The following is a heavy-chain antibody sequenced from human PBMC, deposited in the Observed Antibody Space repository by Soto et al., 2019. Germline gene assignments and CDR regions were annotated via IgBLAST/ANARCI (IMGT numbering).Heavy chain of an antibody. V-gene: IGHV3-33*01. CDR3: AREGNSSSWFGYYYYYYGMDV. J-gene: IGHJ6*02. Sequence: GGSLRLSCAASGFTLSSYGMHWVRQAPGKGLEWVAVIWYDGSNKYYADSVKGRFTISRDNSKNTLYLQMNSLRAEDTAVYYCAREGNSSSWFGYYYYYYGMDVWGQGTTVTVSS. CDR1: GFTLSSYG. D-gene: IGHD6-13*01. CDR2: IWYDGSNK.